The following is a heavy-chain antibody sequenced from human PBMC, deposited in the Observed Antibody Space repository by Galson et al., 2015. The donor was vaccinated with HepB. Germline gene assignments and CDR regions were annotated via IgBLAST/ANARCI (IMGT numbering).Heavy chain of an antibody. Sequence: SLRLSCAASGFTVSSNYMSWVRQAPGKGLEWVSVIYSGGSTYYADSVKDRFTISRDNSKNTLYLQMNSLRAEDTAVYYCARDSIVAGFLFDYWGQGTLVTVSS. CDR2: IYSGGST. V-gene: IGHV3-66*01. J-gene: IGHJ4*02. CDR1: GFTVSSNY. D-gene: IGHD6-19*01. CDR3: ARDSIVAGFLFDY.